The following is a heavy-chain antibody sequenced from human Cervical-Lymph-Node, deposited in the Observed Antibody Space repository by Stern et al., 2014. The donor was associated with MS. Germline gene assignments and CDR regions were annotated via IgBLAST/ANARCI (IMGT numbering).Heavy chain of an antibody. CDR2: FPPGGGT. CDR1: GGSTSSYY. CDR3: ARGYTTSSGRPDY. Sequence: MQLVESGPGLVKPSETLSLTCTVSGGSTSSYYWSWIRQPPGKGLEWIGFFPPGGGTKYTPPLKSRVTISVDTSKTQSARNLSSVTAADAAVYYCARGYTTSSGRPDYWGQGTLVTVST. V-gene: IGHV4-4*08. J-gene: IGHJ4*02. D-gene: IGHD6-6*01.